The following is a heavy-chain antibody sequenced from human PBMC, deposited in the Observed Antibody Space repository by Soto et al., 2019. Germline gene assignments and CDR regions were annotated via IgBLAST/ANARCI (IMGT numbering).Heavy chain of an antibody. CDR2: ISGSGGSP. CDR1: GFTFSTYA. V-gene: IGHV3-23*01. CDR3: ASFDPLEY. J-gene: IGHJ4*02. Sequence: GGSLRLSCAASGFTFSTYAMSWVRQAPGKGLQWVSTISGSGGSPYYADSVKGRFTISRDNSKNTLYLQMNSLRAEDTAVYYCASFDPLEYWGQGTLVTVSS. D-gene: IGHD3-9*01.